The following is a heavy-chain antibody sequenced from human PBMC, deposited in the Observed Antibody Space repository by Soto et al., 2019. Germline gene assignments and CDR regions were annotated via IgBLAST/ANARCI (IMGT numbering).Heavy chain of an antibody. J-gene: IGHJ6*02. CDR2: IYHSGST. Sequence: SETLSLTCAVSGGSISSSNWWSWVRQPPGKGLEWIGEIYHSGSTNYNPSLKSRVTISVDKSKNQFSLKLSSVTAADTAVYYCARDTTPSYSSSWYIYYYYGMDVWVQGTTVTVSS. D-gene: IGHD6-13*01. CDR1: GGSISSSNW. V-gene: IGHV4-4*02. CDR3: ARDTTPSYSSSWYIYYYYGMDV.